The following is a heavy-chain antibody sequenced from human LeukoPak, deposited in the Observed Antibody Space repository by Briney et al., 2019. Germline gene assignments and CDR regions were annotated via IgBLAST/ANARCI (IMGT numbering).Heavy chain of an antibody. Sequence: PGGSLRLSCAASGFTFSSYAMHWVRQAPGKGLEWVAVISYDGSNKYYADSVKGRFTISRDNSKNTLYLQMNSLRAEDTAVYYCARDLGSSGWPYYYYYGMDVWGQGTTVTVSS. J-gene: IGHJ6*02. CDR1: GFTFSSYA. V-gene: IGHV3-30-3*01. CDR2: ISYDGSNK. D-gene: IGHD6-19*01. CDR3: ARDLGSSGWPYYYYYGMDV.